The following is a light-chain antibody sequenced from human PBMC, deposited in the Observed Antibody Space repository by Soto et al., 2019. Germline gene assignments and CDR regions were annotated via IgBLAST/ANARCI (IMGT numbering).Light chain of an antibody. CDR2: EGS. CDR1: SSDVGNYNL. J-gene: IGLJ1*01. Sequence: QPASVSGSPGQSITISCTGTSSDVGNYNLVSWYQQHPGKAPKLVIYEGSKRPSGVSNRFSGFKSGNTASLTISGLQAEDEADYHCCSYAGSNTYVFGTGTKLTVL. V-gene: IGLV2-23*01. CDR3: CSYAGSNTYV.